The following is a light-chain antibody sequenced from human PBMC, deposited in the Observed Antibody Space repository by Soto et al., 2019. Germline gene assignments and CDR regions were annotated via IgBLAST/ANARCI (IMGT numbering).Light chain of an antibody. J-gene: IGKJ2*01. CDR2: GAS. CDR1: QSVSSSY. CDR3: QQYGSSPMYT. Sequence: EIVLTQSPGTLSLSPGERATLSCRASQSVSSSYLAWYQQKPGQAPRLLIYGASSRATGIPDRFSGSGSGTDFTLTISRLEPDYFAVYYCQQYGSSPMYTFGQGTKLEIK. V-gene: IGKV3-20*01.